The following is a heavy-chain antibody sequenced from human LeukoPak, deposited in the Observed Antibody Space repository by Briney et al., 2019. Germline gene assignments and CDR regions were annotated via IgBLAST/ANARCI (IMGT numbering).Heavy chain of an antibody. CDR3: ASRFCTNTNCLLDAFDV. Sequence: PSETLSLTCGVYGVSFSNYYWSWIRQPPGKGLEWIEEIEHNGNPNYNPSLTSRLTISVDTSKKQFSLRLTSVTAADTAIYYCASRFCTNTNCLLDAFDVWGQGALVTVSS. V-gene: IGHV4-34*01. CDR2: IEHNGNP. D-gene: IGHD2-2*01. CDR1: GVSFSNYY. J-gene: IGHJ3*01.